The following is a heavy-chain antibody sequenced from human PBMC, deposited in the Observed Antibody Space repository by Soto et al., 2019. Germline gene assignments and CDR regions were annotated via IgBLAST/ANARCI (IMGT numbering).Heavy chain of an antibody. Sequence: SETLSNTCAGSGGSINSGNWWSRVRQPPGKGLEWIGEIYHSGSTNYNPSLKSRVTISVDKSKNQFSLKLSSVTAADTAVYYCASVRGGYYYAMDVWGQGTTVTVS. D-gene: IGHD3-10*02. CDR3: ASVRGGYYYAMDV. V-gene: IGHV4-4*02. CDR2: IYHSGST. J-gene: IGHJ6*02. CDR1: GGSINSGNW.